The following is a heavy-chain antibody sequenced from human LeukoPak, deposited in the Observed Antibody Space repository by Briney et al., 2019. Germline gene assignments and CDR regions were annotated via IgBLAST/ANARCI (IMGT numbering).Heavy chain of an antibody. V-gene: IGHV3-53*05. CDR3: ARDLGWDNITSFHF. CDR2: VYSGGST. D-gene: IGHD1-26*01. Sequence: WVRQPQWKEQEWVSVVYSGGSTNHAESVRGRFIVSRDLSRNTIYLQMNDLRPEDTAVYYCARDLGWDNITSFHFWGQGVLVTVSS. J-gene: IGHJ4*02.